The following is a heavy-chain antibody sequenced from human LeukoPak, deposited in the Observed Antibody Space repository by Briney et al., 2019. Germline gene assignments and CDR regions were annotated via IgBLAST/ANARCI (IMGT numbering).Heavy chain of an antibody. D-gene: IGHD6-13*01. J-gene: IGHJ6*03. Sequence: PSETLSLTCTVSGGSISSYYWSWIRQPAGKGLEWIGRIYISGSTNYNPSLNSRVTISRDTSKNHFSLKLSSATAADTAVYFCARGRVSSSTWYSTYYYYFYMDVWGKGTTVTVSS. CDR3: ARGRVSSSTWYSTYYYYFYMDV. CDR1: GGSISSYY. V-gene: IGHV4-4*07. CDR2: IYISGST.